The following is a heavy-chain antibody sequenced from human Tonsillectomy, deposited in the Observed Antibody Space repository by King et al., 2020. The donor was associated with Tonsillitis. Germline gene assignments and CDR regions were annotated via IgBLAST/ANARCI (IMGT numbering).Heavy chain of an antibody. V-gene: IGHV3-13*01. CDR1: GFTFRSYD. CDR3: VGATSYWYFDL. D-gene: IGHD1-26*01. CDR2: IGTAGDT. J-gene: IGHJ2*01. Sequence: VQLVESGGGLVQPGGSLRLSCAASGFTFRSYDMHWVRQATGKGLEWVSAIGTAGDTYYPGSVKGRFTISRENAKNSLYLQMNSLRGGDTAVYYCVGATSYWYFDLWGRGTLVTVSS.